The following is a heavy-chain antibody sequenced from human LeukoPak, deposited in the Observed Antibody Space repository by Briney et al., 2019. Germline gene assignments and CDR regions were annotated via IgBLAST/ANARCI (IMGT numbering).Heavy chain of an antibody. J-gene: IGHJ4*02. Sequence: PSETLSLTCTVSGGSISSSSYYWGWIRQPPGKGLEWIGSIYHSGSTYYNPSLKSRVTISVDRSKNQFSLKLSSVTAADTAVYYCARGTWSGYSFDYWGQGTLVTVSS. D-gene: IGHD3-3*01. CDR3: ARGTWSGYSFDY. V-gene: IGHV4-39*07. CDR1: GGSISSSSYY. CDR2: IYHSGST.